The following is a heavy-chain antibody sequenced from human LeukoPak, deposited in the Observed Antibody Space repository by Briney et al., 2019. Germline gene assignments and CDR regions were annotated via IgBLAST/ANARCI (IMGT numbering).Heavy chain of an antibody. CDR1: GGSISNYY. V-gene: IGHV4-59*01. Sequence: PSETVSLTCTVSGGSISNYYWSWIRQPPGKGLEWIGYIHYSGSTNYNPSLKSGVTISVDTSKNQFPLKLSSVTAADTAIYYCARGYDYGGPYYFDYWGQGTLVTVSS. D-gene: IGHD4-23*01. J-gene: IGHJ4*02. CDR3: ARGYDYGGPYYFDY. CDR2: IHYSGST.